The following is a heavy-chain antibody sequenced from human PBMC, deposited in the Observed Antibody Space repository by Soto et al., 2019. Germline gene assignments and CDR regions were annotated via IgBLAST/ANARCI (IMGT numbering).Heavy chain of an antibody. V-gene: IGHV4-4*02. J-gene: IGHJ4*02. CDR1: GASITSSNW. CDR3: AIETVAGRDY. D-gene: IGHD6-19*01. Sequence: SETLSLTCAVSGASITSSNWWSWVHQPPGKGLEWIGEMYASGSTSYNPSLKSRLTISVDKSKNQLSLNLDSVTAADTALYYCAIETVAGRDYWGQGTLVTVSS. CDR2: MYASGST.